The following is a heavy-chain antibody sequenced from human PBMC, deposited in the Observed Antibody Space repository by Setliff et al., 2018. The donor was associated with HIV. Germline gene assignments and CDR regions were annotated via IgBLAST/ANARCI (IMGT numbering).Heavy chain of an antibody. J-gene: IGHJ4*02. V-gene: IGHV3-74*03. Sequence: PGGSLRLSCAASGFSFSYYWMHWVRQAPGKGLEWVARINSDGSTVEHAGAVKGRLTISRDNAKNSLYLQMNSLRAEDMALYYCAKDRGAAAGNGGYFDYWGQGTLVTVSS. CDR2: INSDGSTV. CDR3: AKDRGAAAGNGGYFDY. D-gene: IGHD6-13*01. CDR1: GFSFSYYW.